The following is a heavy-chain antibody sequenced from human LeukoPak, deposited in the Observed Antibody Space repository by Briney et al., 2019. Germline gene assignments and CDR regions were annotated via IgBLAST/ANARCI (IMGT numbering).Heavy chain of an antibody. J-gene: IGHJ4*02. CDR3: ARDDVPHGKVLLHY. CDR2: VSAYNGNI. D-gene: IGHD3-10*01. Sequence: RASVKVSCKASGYTFISFGVSWVRQAPGQGLEWMGYVSAYNGNINYAQSLQGRVTLTTDSSTSTAYMELRSLTSDDTAVYYCARDDVPHGKVLLHYWGQGTLVTVSS. CDR1: GYTFISFG. V-gene: IGHV1-18*01.